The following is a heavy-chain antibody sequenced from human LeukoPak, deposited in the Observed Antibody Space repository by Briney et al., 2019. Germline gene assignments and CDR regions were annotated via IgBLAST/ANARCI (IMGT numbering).Heavy chain of an antibody. D-gene: IGHD2-2*01. CDR3: ARIPPVVVPAAPNWFDP. J-gene: IGHJ5*02. V-gene: IGHV1-18*04. CDR2: ISAYNGNT. Sequence: ASVKVSCKASGYTFTSYGISWVRQAPGQGLEWMGWISAYNGNTNYAQKLQGRVTMTTDTSTSTAYMGLRSLRSDDTAVYYCARIPPVVVPAAPNWFDPWGQGTLVTVSS. CDR1: GYTFTSYG.